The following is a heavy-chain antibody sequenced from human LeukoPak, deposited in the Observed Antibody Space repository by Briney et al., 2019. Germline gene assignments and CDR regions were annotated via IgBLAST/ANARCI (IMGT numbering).Heavy chain of an antibody. Sequence: PSETLSLTCAVSGGSISSGGYSWSWIRQPPGKGLEWIGYIYHSGSTYYNPSLKSRVTISVDRTKNQFTLKLSSVTAADTAVYYCARSNYYDSSRPDYWGQGTLVTVSS. CDR1: GGSISSGGYS. J-gene: IGHJ4*02. CDR2: IYHSGST. CDR3: ARSNYYDSSRPDY. V-gene: IGHV4-30-2*01. D-gene: IGHD3-22*01.